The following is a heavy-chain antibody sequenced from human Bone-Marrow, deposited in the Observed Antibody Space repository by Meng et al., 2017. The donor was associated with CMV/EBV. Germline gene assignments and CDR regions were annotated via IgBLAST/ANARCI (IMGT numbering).Heavy chain of an antibody. V-gene: IGHV3-48*03. D-gene: IGHD1-1*01. J-gene: IGHJ6*02. CDR3: ARLLEAQHFGMDV. Sequence: GGSLRLSCAASGFTFSGFAMTWVRQAPGKGLEWVSYISSGGRNIYYADSVKGRFIVSRDNAKNSLSLQMNSLRAEDTALYYCARLLEAQHFGMDVWGRGTTVTFYS. CDR1: GFTFSGFA. CDR2: ISSGGRNI.